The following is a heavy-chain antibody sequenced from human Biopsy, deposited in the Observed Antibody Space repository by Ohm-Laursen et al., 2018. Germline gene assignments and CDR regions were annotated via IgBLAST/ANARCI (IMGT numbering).Heavy chain of an antibody. CDR2: ISNSGNT. CDR1: GDSINSSY. J-gene: IGHJ4*02. D-gene: IGHD2-15*01. V-gene: IGHV4-59*08. Sequence: TLSLTCTVSGDSINSSYWSWIRQAPGKGLEWIGFISNSGNTNYNPSLKSRVTISADTSKNQFSLKLSSVTVADTAVFYCARQGSGGRSFDYWGQGSLVTVSS. CDR3: ARQGSGGRSFDY.